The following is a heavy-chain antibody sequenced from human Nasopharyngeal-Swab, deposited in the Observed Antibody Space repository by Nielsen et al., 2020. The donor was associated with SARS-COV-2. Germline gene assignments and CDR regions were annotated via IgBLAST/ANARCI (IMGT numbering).Heavy chain of an antibody. D-gene: IGHD3-16*01. V-gene: IGHV4-4*02. CDR1: GGSISSSNW. CDR2: IYHSGST. CDR3: ARVRGVPDYYMDV. Sequence: SETLSLTCAVSGGSISSSNWWSWVRQPPGKGLEWIGYIYHSGSTYYNPSLKSRVTISVDRSKNQFSLKLSSVTAADTAVYYCARVRGVPDYYMDVWGKGTTVTVSS. J-gene: IGHJ6*03.